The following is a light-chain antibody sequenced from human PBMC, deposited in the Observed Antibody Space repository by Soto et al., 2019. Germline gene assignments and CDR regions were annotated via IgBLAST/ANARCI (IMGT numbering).Light chain of an antibody. CDR1: QGITSW. Sequence: DIHMTQSPSSVSASVGDRVTITCRASQGITSWLVWYQQKPGKAPKLLIYAASSLQSGVPSRFSGSGSGTDFTLTISSLQPEDFATYYCQQSYNSPHTFGQGTRLEIK. J-gene: IGKJ5*01. CDR3: QQSYNSPHT. CDR2: AAS. V-gene: IGKV1-12*01.